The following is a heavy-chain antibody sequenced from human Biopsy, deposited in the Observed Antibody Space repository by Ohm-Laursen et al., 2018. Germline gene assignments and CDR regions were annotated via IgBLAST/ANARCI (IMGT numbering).Heavy chain of an antibody. CDR1: GVSIRRYF. CDR2: VSYSGNT. CDR3: AAYYYDSSGYFYAFHY. Sequence: GSLSLACSVSGVSIRRYFGSWIRQPLGKGLEWIGYVSYSGNTKYNPSLKSRVIISADTSKNQFSLKLSSVTAADTAMYYCAAYYYDSSGYFYAFHYWGQGTLVTVSS. J-gene: IGHJ4*02. D-gene: IGHD3-22*01. V-gene: IGHV4-59*08.